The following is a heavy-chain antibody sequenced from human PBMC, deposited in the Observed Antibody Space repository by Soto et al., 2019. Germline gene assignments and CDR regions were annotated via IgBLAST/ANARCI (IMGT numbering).Heavy chain of an antibody. D-gene: IGHD3-9*01. CDR1: GVTFSSYA. Sequence: GGSLRLSCAASGVTFSSYAMSWVRQAPGKGLEWVSAISGSGGSTYYADSVKGRFTISRDNSKNTLYLQMNSLRAEDTAVYYCAKDPYDILTGYYFDYWGQGTLVTVSS. J-gene: IGHJ4*02. CDR2: ISGSGGST. CDR3: AKDPYDILTGYYFDY. V-gene: IGHV3-23*01.